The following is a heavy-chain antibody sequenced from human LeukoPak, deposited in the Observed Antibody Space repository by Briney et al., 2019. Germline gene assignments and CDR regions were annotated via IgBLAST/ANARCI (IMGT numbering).Heavy chain of an antibody. V-gene: IGHV4-61*02. D-gene: IGHD3-22*01. CDR3: ARAGFYDSSGYYYPGFHAEYFQH. J-gene: IGHJ1*01. CDR2: IYTSGGT. CDR1: GGSISSGSYY. Sequence: SETLSLTCTVSGGSISSGSYYWSWIRQPAGKGLEWIGRIYTSGGTNYNPSLKSRVTISVDTSKNQFSLKLSSVTAADTAVYYCARAGFYDSSGYYYPGFHAEYFQHWGQGTLVTVSS.